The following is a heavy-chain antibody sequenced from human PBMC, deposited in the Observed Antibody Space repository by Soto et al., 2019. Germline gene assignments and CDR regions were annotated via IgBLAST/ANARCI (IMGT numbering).Heavy chain of an antibody. J-gene: IGHJ3*02. CDR1: GYTFTSYD. CDR3: ARYSSGWSGSAFDI. V-gene: IGHV1-8*01. CDR2: MNPNSGNT. D-gene: IGHD6-19*01. Sequence: ASVKVSCKASGYTFTSYDINWVRQATGQGLEWMGWMNPNSGNTGYAQKFQGRVTMTRNTSISTAYMELSSLRSDDTAVYYCARYSSGWSGSAFDIWGQGTMVTVAS.